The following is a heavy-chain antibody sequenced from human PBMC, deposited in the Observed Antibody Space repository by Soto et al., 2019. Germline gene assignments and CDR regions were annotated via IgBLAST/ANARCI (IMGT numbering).Heavy chain of an antibody. V-gene: IGHV3-23*01. J-gene: IGHJ5*02. Sequence: GGSLRLSCAASGFSFSSYAISWVRQAPGKGLEWVSSIGGRGGSTYYADSVRGRFTISRDNSKNTVYLQMNSLRVEDTAVYYCAKQGDYDFWSSSNNWLDPWGQGTLVTVSS. CDR3: AKQGDYDFWSSSNNWLDP. CDR2: IGGRGGST. CDR1: GFSFSSYA. D-gene: IGHD3-3*01.